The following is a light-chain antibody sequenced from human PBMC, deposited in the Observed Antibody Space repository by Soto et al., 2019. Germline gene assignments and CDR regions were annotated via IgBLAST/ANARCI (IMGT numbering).Light chain of an antibody. CDR1: QTISSW. CDR2: KAS. CDR3: QHYNSYSEA. Sequence: DIQMTQSPSTLSGSFGDSGTIXXRASQTISSWLAWYQQKPGKAPKLXIYKASTLKSGVPSRFSGSGAGTEFTLTISSLQPDDFATYYCQHYNSYSEAFGQGTKVDIK. J-gene: IGKJ1*01. V-gene: IGKV1-5*03.